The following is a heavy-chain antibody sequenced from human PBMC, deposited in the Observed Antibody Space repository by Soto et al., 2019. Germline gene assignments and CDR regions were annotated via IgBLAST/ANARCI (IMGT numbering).Heavy chain of an antibody. V-gene: IGHV4-61*01. D-gene: IGHD1-7*01. CDR3: AGYNWNYYFDP. Sequence: SETLSLISTVSGGSVRDGSYYCAWLREPPGKGLEWIGHISHSGSTIYNPSLKSRVTISIDTSKSQFSLNLNSMTVADTAVYYCAGYNWNYYFDPWGQGALVTSPQ. J-gene: IGHJ5*02. CDR2: ISHSGST. CDR1: GGSVRDGSYY.